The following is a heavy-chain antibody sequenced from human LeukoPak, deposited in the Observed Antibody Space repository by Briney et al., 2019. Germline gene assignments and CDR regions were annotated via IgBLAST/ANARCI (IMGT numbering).Heavy chain of an antibody. J-gene: IGHJ4*02. CDR2: ISAYNGNT. Sequence: ASVKVSCKASGGTFSSYGISWVRQAPGQGLEWMGWISAYNGNTNYAQKLQGRVTMTTDTSTSTAYMELRSLRSDDTAVYYCARSAGTTPDFDYWGQGTLVTVSS. CDR3: ARSAGTTPDFDY. V-gene: IGHV1-18*01. CDR1: GGTFSSYG. D-gene: IGHD6-13*01.